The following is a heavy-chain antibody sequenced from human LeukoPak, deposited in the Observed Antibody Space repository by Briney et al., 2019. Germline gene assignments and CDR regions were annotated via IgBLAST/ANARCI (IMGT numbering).Heavy chain of an antibody. CDR3: ARVRWDGDYFPYYYYYYGMDV. J-gene: IGHJ6*02. V-gene: IGHV1-18*01. D-gene: IGHD4-17*01. CDR1: GYTFTSYG. CDR2: ISAYNGNT. Sequence: ASVKVSCKASGYTFTSYGISWVRQAPGQGLEWMGWISAYNGNTNYAQKLQGRVTMTTDTSTSTAYMELRSLRSDDTAVYYCARVRWDGDYFPYYYYYYGMDVWGQGTTVTVSS.